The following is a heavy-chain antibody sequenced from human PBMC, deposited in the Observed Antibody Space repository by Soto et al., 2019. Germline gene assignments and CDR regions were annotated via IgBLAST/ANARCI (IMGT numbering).Heavy chain of an antibody. CDR1: GFTFSSYS. CDR3: ARDQAYCSSTSCPLDY. D-gene: IGHD2-2*01. J-gene: IGHJ4*02. CDR2: ISSSSSYI. V-gene: IGHV3-21*01. Sequence: EVQLVESGGGLVKPGGSLRLSCAASGFTFSSYSMNWVRQAPWKGLEWVSSISSSSSYIYYADSVKGRFTISRDNAKNSLYLQMNSLRAEDTAVYYCARDQAYCSSTSCPLDYWGQGTLVTVSS.